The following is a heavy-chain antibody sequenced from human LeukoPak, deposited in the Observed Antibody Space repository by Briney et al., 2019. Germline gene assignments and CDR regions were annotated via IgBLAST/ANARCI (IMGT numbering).Heavy chain of an antibody. D-gene: IGHD6-25*01. Sequence: PGGSLTLSCTASAFTFCYCDVMWLGQAPGEGLEGVSSISYKSIHIYYADSAKARFTISRDNAKKSVDVQRHNLRAANTDVVDCGIAFPPLRIGAAGVYWGQGSLVSVSS. CDR2: ISYKSIHI. CDR1: AFTFCYCD. J-gene: IGHJ4*02. CDR3: GIAFPPLRIGAAGVY. V-gene: IGHV3-21*04.